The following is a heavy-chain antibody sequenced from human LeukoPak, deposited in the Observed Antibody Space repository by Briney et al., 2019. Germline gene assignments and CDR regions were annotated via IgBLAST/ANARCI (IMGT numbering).Heavy chain of an antibody. D-gene: IGHD3-9*01. CDR2: IIPIFGTA. Sequence: SVKVSCKASGGTFSSYAISWVRQAPGQGLEWMGGIIPIFGTANYAQKFQGRVTITADESTSTAYMELSSLRSEDTAVYYCASGERGYYDILTGYYTMDYWGQVTLVTVSS. J-gene: IGHJ4*02. CDR3: ASGERGYYDILTGYYTMDY. V-gene: IGHV1-69*13. CDR1: GGTFSSYA.